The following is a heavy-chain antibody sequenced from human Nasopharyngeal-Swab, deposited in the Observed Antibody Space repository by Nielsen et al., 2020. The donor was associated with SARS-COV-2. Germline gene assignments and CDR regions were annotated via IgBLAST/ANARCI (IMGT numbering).Heavy chain of an antibody. CDR1: GVSFSGYY. Sequence: SETLSLTCAVYGVSFSGYYWSWIRQPPGKGLEWIGEINHSGSTNCIPSLKSRVTISVDTSKNQFSLKLSSVTAADTAVYYCARGGRYGYFDFWGQGPLVTVSS. V-gene: IGHV4-34*01. D-gene: IGHD1-26*01. J-gene: IGHJ4*02. CDR3: ARGGRYGYFDF. CDR2: INHSGST.